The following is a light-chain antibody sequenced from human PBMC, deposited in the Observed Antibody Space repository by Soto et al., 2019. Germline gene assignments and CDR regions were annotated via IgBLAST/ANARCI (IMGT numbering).Light chain of an antibody. CDR2: AAS. V-gene: IGKV1-39*01. Sequence: DIQMTQSPSSLSASVGDRVSITCRASQSIRSHLNWYQHKPGKAPKVLIYAASSLQGGVPSRFSGSGSGTDFTLTIKSLQPEDFATYYCLQSFSSPFTFGPGTKVDVK. J-gene: IGKJ3*01. CDR1: QSIRSH. CDR3: LQSFSSPFT.